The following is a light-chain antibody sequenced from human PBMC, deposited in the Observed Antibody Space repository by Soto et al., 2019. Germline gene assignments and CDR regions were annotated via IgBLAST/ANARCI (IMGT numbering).Light chain of an antibody. Sequence: QSVLTQPASVSGSPGQSITLSCTGTSSDVGGYNYVSWYQQHPGKAPKLMIYDVNTRPSGVSNRFSGSKSGNTASLTISGLQAEDEADYYCSSYTRSISFGGGTKLTVL. CDR2: DVN. CDR1: SSDVGGYNY. CDR3: SSYTRSIS. V-gene: IGLV2-14*01. J-gene: IGLJ2*01.